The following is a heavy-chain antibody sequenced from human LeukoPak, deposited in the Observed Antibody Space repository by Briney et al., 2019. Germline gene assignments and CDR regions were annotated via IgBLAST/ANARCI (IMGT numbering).Heavy chain of an antibody. V-gene: IGHV4-31*03. Sequence: SSETLSLTCTVSGGSISSGGYYWSWIRQHPGKGLEWIGYIYYSGSTYYNPPLKSRVTISVDTSKNQFSLKLSSVTAADTAVYYCATGFWSGYLDFGYFDYWGQGTLVTVSS. CDR2: IYYSGST. D-gene: IGHD3-3*01. CDR1: GGSISSGGYY. CDR3: ATGFWSGYLDFGYFDY. J-gene: IGHJ4*03.